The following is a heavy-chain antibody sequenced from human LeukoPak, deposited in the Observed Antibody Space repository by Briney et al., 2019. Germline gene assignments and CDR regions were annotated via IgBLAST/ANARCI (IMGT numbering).Heavy chain of an antibody. J-gene: IGHJ4*02. CDR3: ARDTNVLLALHFDY. Sequence: GASVKVSCKASGYTFSSYGISWVRQAPGQGLEWMGWISTYNGNTNYAQKLQARVTMTTETSTSTAYMELRSLRSDDTAVYYCARDTNVLLALHFDYWGQGTLVTVSS. CDR1: GYTFSSYG. CDR2: ISTYNGNT. V-gene: IGHV1-18*01. D-gene: IGHD2-8*01.